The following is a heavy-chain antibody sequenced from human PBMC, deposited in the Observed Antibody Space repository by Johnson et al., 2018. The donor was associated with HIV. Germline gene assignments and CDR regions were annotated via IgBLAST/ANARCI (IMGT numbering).Heavy chain of an antibody. V-gene: IGHV3-66*01. Sequence: EQLVESEGGLVQPGGSLRLSCAASEFTVSANYMSWVRQAPGKGLEWVSVTYSGGTTFYAASVKGRFTISRDNSRNTLYLQMSSLRVEDTAVYYCASVRRGAFDMWGQGTVVTVSS. CDR3: ASVRRGAFDM. CDR2: TYSGGTT. D-gene: IGHD2-8*01. CDR1: EFTVSANY. J-gene: IGHJ3*02.